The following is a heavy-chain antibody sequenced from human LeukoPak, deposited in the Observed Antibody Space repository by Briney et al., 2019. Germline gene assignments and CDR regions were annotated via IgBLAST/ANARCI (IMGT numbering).Heavy chain of an antibody. CDR1: GGSFSGYY. D-gene: IGHD3-10*01. J-gene: IGHJ4*02. CDR3: ARGLTGSRRYFDS. Sequence: PSETLSLTCAVYGGSFSGYYWSWIRQPPGKGLEWIWEINHSGSTNYNPSLKSRVTISVDTSKNQFSLKLSSVTAADTAVYYCARGLTGSRRYFDSWGQGTLLTVSS. CDR2: INHSGST. V-gene: IGHV4-34*01.